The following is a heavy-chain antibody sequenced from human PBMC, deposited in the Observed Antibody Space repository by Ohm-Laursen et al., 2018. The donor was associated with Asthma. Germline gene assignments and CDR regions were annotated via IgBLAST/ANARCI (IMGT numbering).Heavy chain of an antibody. V-gene: IGHV4-31*03. J-gene: IGHJ4*02. D-gene: IGHD3-10*01. CDR3: ARDGRLRGSFDY. CDR2: IHYSGST. CDR1: GGSISSGHYY. Sequence: LSLTCTVSGGSISSGHYYWTWIRQHPGKGLEWIGNIHYSGSTIYNPSLESRLTISVDTSKNQFSLNLSSVTAADTALYYCARDGRLRGSFDYWGQGTLVTVSS.